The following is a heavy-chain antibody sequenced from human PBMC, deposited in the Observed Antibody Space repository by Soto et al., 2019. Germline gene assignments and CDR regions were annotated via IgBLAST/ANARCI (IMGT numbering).Heavy chain of an antibody. CDR3: ARNRGSGSYYTYYYYGMDV. CDR2: INHSGST. D-gene: IGHD3-10*01. J-gene: IGHJ6*02. V-gene: IGHV4-34*01. CDR1: GGSFSGYY. Sequence: TSETLSLTCAVYGGSFSGYYWSWIRQPPGKGLEWIGEINHSGSTNYNPSLKSRVTISVDTSKNQFSLKLSSVTAADTAVYYCARNRGSGSYYTYYYYGMDVWGQGTTVT.